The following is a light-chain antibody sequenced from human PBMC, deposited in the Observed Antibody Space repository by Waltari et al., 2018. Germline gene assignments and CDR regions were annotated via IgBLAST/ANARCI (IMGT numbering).Light chain of an antibody. Sequence: SYDVTQPHSVSVSPGQTARITCGGENIGSKNVHWYQLKPLQAHLLVIYYDNRRTSGIPVRFSGSNSGNTATLTISGVEAGDEADYSCQIWDSRTDHWVFGGGTRLTVL. CDR3: QIWDSRTDHWV. J-gene: IGLJ3*02. CDR1: NIGSKN. CDR2: YDN. V-gene: IGLV3-21*01.